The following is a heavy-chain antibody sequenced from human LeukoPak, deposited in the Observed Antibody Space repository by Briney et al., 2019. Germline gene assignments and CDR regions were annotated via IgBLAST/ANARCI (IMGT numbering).Heavy chain of an antibody. CDR2: INPNSGGT. D-gene: IGHD2-2*01. Sequence: GASVKVSCKASGYTFTGYYMHWVRQAPGQGLEWMGRINPNSGGTNYAQKFQGRVTMTRDTSISTAYMELSRLRSDDTAMYYCASTVGVVPARFDYWGQGTLVTVSS. V-gene: IGHV1-2*06. J-gene: IGHJ4*02. CDR3: ASTVGVVPARFDY. CDR1: GYTFTGYY.